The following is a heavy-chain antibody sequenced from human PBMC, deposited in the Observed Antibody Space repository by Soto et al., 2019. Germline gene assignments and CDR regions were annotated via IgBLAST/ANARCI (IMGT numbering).Heavy chain of an antibody. Sequence: SETLSLTCTVSGGSISSSSYYWGWIRQPPGKGLEWIGSIYYSGSTYYNPSLKSRVTISVDTSKNQFSLKLSSVTAADTAVYYCARDTYSSGWYRDYYGMDVWGQGTTVTVS. J-gene: IGHJ6*02. CDR3: ARDTYSSGWYRDYYGMDV. CDR2: IYYSGST. V-gene: IGHV4-39*02. D-gene: IGHD6-19*01. CDR1: GGSISSSSYY.